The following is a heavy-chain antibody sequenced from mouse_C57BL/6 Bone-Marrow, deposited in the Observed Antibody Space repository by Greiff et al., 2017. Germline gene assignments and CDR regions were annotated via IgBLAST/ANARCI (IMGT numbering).Heavy chain of an antibody. D-gene: IGHD2-1*01. J-gene: IGHJ2*01. CDR3: ARDGNPFDY. Sequence: VQLQQSGGGLVKPGGSLKLSCAASGFTFSSYAMSWVRQTPEKRLEWVATISDGGSYTYYPDNVKGRFTISRDNAKNNLYLQMSHLKSEDTAMYYCARDGNPFDYWGQGTTLTVSS. V-gene: IGHV5-4*01. CDR2: ISDGGSYT. CDR1: GFTFSSYA.